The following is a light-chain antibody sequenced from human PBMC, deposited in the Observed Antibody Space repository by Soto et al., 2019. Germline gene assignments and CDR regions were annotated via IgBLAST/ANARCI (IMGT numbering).Light chain of an antibody. J-gene: IGKJ1*01. V-gene: IGKV1-5*01. CDR3: QKYENYWT. CDR1: QSISSW. Sequence: DIQMTQSPSTLSATAGDRVTITCRASQSISSWLAWYQHKPGKAPKLLIYDASNLDSGVPSRFSGSGSGTEFTLTIINLQPDDCATYYCQKYENYWTFGQGTRVEIK. CDR2: DAS.